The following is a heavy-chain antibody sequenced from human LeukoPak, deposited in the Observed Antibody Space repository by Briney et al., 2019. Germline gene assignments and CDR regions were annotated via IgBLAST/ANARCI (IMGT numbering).Heavy chain of an antibody. J-gene: IGHJ3*02. D-gene: IGHD1-26*01. CDR2: IYSGGST. CDR1: GFTVSSNY. Sequence: GGSLRLSCAASGFTVSSNYMSWVRQAPGKGLEWVSVIYSGGSTYYADSVKGRFTISRDNAKNSLYLQMNSLRAEDTAVYYCVREIGAPGAFDSWGQGTVVTVSS. V-gene: IGHV3-53*01. CDR3: VREIGAPGAFDS.